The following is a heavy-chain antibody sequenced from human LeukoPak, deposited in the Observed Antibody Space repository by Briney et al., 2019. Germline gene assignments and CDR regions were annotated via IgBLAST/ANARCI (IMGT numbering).Heavy chain of an antibody. CDR2: ISDIGSI. Sequence: SETLSLICTVSGGSISSYYWSWIRQPPGKGLEWIAYISDIGSINYNPSLKSRVTISLDTSKNQFSLKLSSVTAADTAVYYCAGHHPRNTVDFWGQGTLVTVSS. J-gene: IGHJ4*02. CDR1: GGSISSYY. D-gene: IGHD2/OR15-2a*01. CDR3: AGHHPRNTVDF. V-gene: IGHV4-59*08.